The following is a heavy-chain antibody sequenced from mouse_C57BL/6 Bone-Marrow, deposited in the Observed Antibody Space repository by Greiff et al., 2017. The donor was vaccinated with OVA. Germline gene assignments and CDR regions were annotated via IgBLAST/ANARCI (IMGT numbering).Heavy chain of an antibody. Sequence: QVQLQQSGAELVRPGASVKLSCKASGYTFTDYYINWVKQRPGQGLEWIARIYPGSGNTYYNEKFKGKAALTAEKSSSTAYMQLSSLTSEDSAVYFCALTGKEDYWGQGTTLTVSS. CDR3: ALTGKEDY. J-gene: IGHJ2*01. D-gene: IGHD4-1*01. CDR1: GYTFTDYY. CDR2: IYPGSGNT. V-gene: IGHV1-76*01.